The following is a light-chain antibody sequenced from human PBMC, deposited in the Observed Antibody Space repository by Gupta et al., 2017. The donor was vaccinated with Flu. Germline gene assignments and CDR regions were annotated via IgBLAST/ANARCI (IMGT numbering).Light chain of an antibody. CDR1: QSRRESSGYKY. J-gene: IGKJ4*01. CDR3: RQELQTPLT. V-gene: IGKV2-28*01. Sequence: VTPGESASISCRASQSRRESSGYKYLDWYVQKPGQSPQLLIILGSNRDTGVPDRFSGSGSGTDFTLKISRVEADDVGTYYCRQELQTPLTFGGGTKVEI. CDR2: LGS.